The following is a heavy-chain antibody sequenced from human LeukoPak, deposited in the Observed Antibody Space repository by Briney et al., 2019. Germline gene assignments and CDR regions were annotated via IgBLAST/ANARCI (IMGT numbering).Heavy chain of an antibody. J-gene: IGHJ5*02. CDR2: MNPNSGNT. Sequence: ASVKVSCKASGYTFTSYDINWVRQATGQGLEWMGWMNPNSGNTGYAQKFQGRVTMTRNTSISTAYMELSSLRSEDTAVYYCARGAVGYGDYFGKPSFDPWGQGTLVTVSS. V-gene: IGHV1-8*01. CDR1: GYTFTSYD. D-gene: IGHD4-17*01. CDR3: ARGAVGYGDYFGKPSFDP.